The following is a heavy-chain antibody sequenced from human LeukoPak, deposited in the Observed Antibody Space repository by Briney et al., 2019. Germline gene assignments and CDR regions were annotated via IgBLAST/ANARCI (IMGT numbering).Heavy chain of an antibody. CDR3: ARGGYYGSGNDFRFDP. CDR1: GYTFTGYY. J-gene: IGHJ5*02. V-gene: IGHV1-2*02. D-gene: IGHD3-10*01. Sequence: APVKVSCKASGYTFTGYYMYWVRQATGQGLEWMGWINPNSGGTNYAQKFQGRVTMTRDTSINTAYMELSRLRSDDTAVYYCARGGYYGSGNDFRFDPWGQGTPVTVSS. CDR2: INPNSGGT.